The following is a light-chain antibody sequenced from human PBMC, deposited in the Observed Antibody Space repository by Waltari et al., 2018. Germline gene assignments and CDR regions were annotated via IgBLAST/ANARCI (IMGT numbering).Light chain of an antibody. CDR2: DAS. Sequence: DIQMTQSPSSLSASIGDRVTITCQARQDITNSLNWYKQKPGKATKVLIYDASNLETGVPSRFNGSGSGTDFTFTISSLQPEDIATYYCQQYDNFPPFTFGQGTRLEIK. V-gene: IGKV1-33*01. CDR3: QQYDNFPPFT. J-gene: IGKJ5*01. CDR1: QDITNS.